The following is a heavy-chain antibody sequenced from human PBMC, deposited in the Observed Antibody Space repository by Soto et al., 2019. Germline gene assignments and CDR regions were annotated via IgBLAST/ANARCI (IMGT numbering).Heavy chain of an antibody. J-gene: IGHJ6*03. CDR2: IYYSGST. D-gene: IGHD1-26*01. CDR3: ARLLGVLEYGSSYYYYYYMDV. Sequence: SETLSLTCTVSGGSISSYYWSWIRQPPGKGLEWIGYIYYSGSTNYNPSLKSRVTISVDTSKNQFSLKLSSVTAADTAVYYCARLLGVLEYGSSYYYYYYMDVWGKGTTVTVS. V-gene: IGHV4-59*01. CDR1: GGSISSYY.